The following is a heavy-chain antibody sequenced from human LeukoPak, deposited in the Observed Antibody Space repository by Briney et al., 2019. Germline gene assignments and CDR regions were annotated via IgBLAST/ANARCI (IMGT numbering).Heavy chain of an antibody. D-gene: IGHD4-23*01. Sequence: ASVKVSCKASGYTFTSYAISWVRQAPGQGLEWMGGIIPIFGTANYAQKFQGRVTITADKSTSTAYMELSSLRSEDTAVYYCARADYGGDNYYMDVWGKGTTVTVSS. J-gene: IGHJ6*03. CDR1: GYTFTSYA. CDR3: ARADYGGDNYYMDV. V-gene: IGHV1-69*06. CDR2: IIPIFGTA.